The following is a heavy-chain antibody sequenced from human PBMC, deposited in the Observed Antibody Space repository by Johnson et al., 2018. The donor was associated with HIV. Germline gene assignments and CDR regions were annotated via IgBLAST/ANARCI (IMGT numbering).Heavy chain of an antibody. CDR1: GFTVSSNY. CDR2: IYSGGST. D-gene: IGHD1-26*01. Sequence: VLLVESGGGGVQPGRSLRLSCAASGFTVSSNYMSWVRQAPGKGLEWVSVIYSGGSTYYADSVKGRFTISRDNSKNSLYLHMNSLRAEDTAVYYCARDRVGATAFDMWGQGTMVTVSS. CDR3: ARDRVGATAFDM. V-gene: IGHV3-66*01. J-gene: IGHJ3*02.